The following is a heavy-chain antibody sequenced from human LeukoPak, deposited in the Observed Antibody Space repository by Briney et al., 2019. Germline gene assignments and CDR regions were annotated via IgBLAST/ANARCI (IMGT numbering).Heavy chain of an antibody. Sequence: ASVKVSCKASGYTFTSYGISWVRQAPGQGLEWMGWISAYNGNTNYAQKLQGRVTMTTVTSTSTAYMELRSLRSDDTAVYYCARRSQRFLEWLPHFDYWGQGTLVTVSS. CDR2: ISAYNGNT. V-gene: IGHV1-18*01. D-gene: IGHD3-3*01. J-gene: IGHJ4*02. CDR3: ARRSQRFLEWLPHFDY. CDR1: GYTFTSYG.